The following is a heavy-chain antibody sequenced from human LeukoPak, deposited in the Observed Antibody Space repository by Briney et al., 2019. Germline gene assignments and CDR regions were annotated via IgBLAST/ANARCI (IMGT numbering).Heavy chain of an antibody. D-gene: IGHD3-16*01. J-gene: IGHJ6*03. Sequence: PSETLSLTSAVSGVSISSYYWSWIRQPPGKGLKWMGNIYYSGYTKYNTSLRRRVTTPVATTKNQFSQIRSSITAAQTAPHYVGRAASQKGAHDMDVWGKGTTITISS. CDR1: GVSISSYY. CDR3: GRAASQKGAHDMDV. CDR2: IYYSGYT. V-gene: IGHV4-59*01.